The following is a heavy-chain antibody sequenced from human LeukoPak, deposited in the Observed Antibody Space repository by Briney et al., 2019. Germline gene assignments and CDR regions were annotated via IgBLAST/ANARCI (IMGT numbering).Heavy chain of an antibody. D-gene: IGHD2-2*01. CDR1: GGSISSGDYY. Sequence: SETLSLTCTVSGGSISSGDYYWGWIRQPPGKGLEWIGYIYYSGSTYYNPSLKSRVTISVDTSKNQFSLKLSSVTAADTAVYYCARDCSSTSCYSNWGQGTLVTVSS. J-gene: IGHJ4*02. V-gene: IGHV4-30-4*08. CDR2: IYYSGST. CDR3: ARDCSSTSCYSN.